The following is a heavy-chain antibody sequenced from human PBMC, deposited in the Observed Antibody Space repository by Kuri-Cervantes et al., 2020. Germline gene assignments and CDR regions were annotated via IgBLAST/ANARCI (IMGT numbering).Heavy chain of an antibody. V-gene: IGHV1-69*13. Sequence: SVKVSCKASGGNFSSYAISWVRQAPGQGLEWMGGIIPIFGTANYAQKFQGRVTITADESTSTAYMELSSLRSEDTAVYYCARGVTMIAHAFDIWGQGTMVTVSS. D-gene: IGHD3-22*01. CDR3: ARGVTMIAHAFDI. CDR1: GGNFSSYA. J-gene: IGHJ3*02. CDR2: IIPIFGTA.